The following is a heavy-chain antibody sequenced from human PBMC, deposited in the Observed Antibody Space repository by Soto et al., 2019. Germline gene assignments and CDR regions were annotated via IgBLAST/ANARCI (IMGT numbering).Heavy chain of an antibody. CDR1: GGSISRYY. J-gene: IGHJ6*03. CDR3: ARRAVSYYYYYMDG. V-gene: IGHV4-59*01. CDR2: IYYSGST. D-gene: IGHD6-19*01. Sequence: PSETLSLTCTVSGGSISRYYWSWIRQPPGKGLEWIGYIYYSGSTNYNPSLKSRVTISVDTSKNQFSLKLSSVTAADTAVYYCARRAVSYYYYYMDGWGKGTTVTVAS.